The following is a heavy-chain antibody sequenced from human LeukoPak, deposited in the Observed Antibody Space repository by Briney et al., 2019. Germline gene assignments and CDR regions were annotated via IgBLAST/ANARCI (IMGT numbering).Heavy chain of an antibody. CDR3: ASTQIKYSGTYFAGY. CDR1: GGSISSYY. D-gene: IGHD1-26*01. V-gene: IGHV4-4*07. CDR2: IYSSGST. J-gene: IGHJ4*02. Sequence: PSETLSLTCTASGGSISSYYWSWIRQPAGKGLEWIGRIYSSGSTNDNPSLKSRVTISVDTSKNQFSLKLSSVTAADTAVYYCASTQIKYSGTYFAGYWGQGTLVTVSS.